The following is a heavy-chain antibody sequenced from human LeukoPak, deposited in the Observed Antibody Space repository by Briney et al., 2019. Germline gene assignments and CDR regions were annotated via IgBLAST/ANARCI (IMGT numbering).Heavy chain of an antibody. V-gene: IGHV3-74*01. CDR1: GFTFSSYW. CDR2: INSDGSTT. D-gene: IGHD3-16*01. CDR3: AKVRRRGGVVDY. J-gene: IGHJ4*02. Sequence: GGSLRLSCVASGFTFSSYWMHWVRHAPGEGLVWVSRINSDGSTTTYADSVKGRFTISRDNAKNTLYLQMNSLRVEDTAVYYCAKVRRRGGVVDYWGQGTLVTVSS.